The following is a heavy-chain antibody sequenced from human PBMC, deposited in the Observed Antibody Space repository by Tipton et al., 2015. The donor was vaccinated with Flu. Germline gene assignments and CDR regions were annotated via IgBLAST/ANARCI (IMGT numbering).Heavy chain of an antibody. V-gene: IGHV4-38-2*01. Sequence: TLSLTCSVSGDAIRSGYLWAWIRQPPGRGLEWIGNIFRTGSTYLNPSLKGRVAISLDTSKNQFSLRLSSVTAADTAIFYCARSTTFRIENWGQGTLVTVSS. CDR3: ARSTTFRIEN. CDR1: GDAIRSGYL. D-gene: IGHD1-1*01. CDR2: IFRTGST. J-gene: IGHJ4*02.